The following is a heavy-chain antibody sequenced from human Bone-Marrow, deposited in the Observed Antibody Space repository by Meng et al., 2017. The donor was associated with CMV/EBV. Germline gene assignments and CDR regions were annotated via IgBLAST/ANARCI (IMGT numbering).Heavy chain of an antibody. J-gene: IGHJ1*01. CDR2: INNSGST. CDR1: GGSFSNYY. CDR3: ARSTYGGFFQH. D-gene: IGHD3-10*01. V-gene: IGHV4-34*01. Sequence: LTCAVYGGSFSNYYWNWIRQSPGKGLEWIGEINNSGSTNYNPSLKSRVTISVDTSKKQFSLMLTSLTAADTAVFFCARSTYGGFFQHWGQGTLVTVSS.